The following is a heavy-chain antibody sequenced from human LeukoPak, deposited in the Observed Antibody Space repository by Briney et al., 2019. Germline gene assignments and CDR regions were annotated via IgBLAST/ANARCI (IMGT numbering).Heavy chain of an antibody. CDR3: ARDSTVDDFWSGYYNLLFDY. J-gene: IGHJ4*02. CDR2: ISSSGSTI. Sequence: GGSLRLSCAASGFTFSSYEMNWVRQAPGKGLEWVSYISSSGSTIYYADSVKGRFTISRDNAKNSLYLQMNSLRAEDTAVYYCARDSTVDDFWSGYYNLLFDYCGQGTLVTVSS. CDR1: GFTFSSYE. D-gene: IGHD3-3*01. V-gene: IGHV3-48*03.